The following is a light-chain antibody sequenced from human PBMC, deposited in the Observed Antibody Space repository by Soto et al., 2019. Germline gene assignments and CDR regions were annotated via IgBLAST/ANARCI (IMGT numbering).Light chain of an antibody. J-gene: IGKJ2*01. Sequence: DIQMTQSPSSLSASVGDRVTVTCRATQYISTYLSWYQQKPGKAPKLLIHGASSLQSGVPSRFSGSGSGTDFTLTISSLQPEDFATYYCHQSYSSPQTFGQGTKLEIK. CDR1: QYISTY. CDR2: GAS. CDR3: HQSYSSPQT. V-gene: IGKV1-39*01.